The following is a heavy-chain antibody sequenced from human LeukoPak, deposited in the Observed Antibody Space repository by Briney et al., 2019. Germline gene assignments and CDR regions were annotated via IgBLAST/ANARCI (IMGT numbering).Heavy chain of an antibody. CDR3: ASETPDFWSGYSPPDY. Sequence: GGSLRLSCAACGFTFSSYSMNWVRQAPGKGLEWVSYISSSSSTIYYADSVKGRFTISRDNAKNSLYLQMNSLRAEDTAVYYCASETPDFWSGYSPPDYWGQGTLVTVSS. D-gene: IGHD3-3*01. CDR2: ISSSSSTI. V-gene: IGHV3-48*01. J-gene: IGHJ4*02. CDR1: GFTFSSYS.